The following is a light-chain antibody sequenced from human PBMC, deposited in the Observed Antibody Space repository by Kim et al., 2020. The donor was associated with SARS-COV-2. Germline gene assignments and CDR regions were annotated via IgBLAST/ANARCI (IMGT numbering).Light chain of an antibody. V-gene: IGLV2-23*02. J-gene: IGLJ3*02. Sequence: GPSVTISCSGTINDLGTYALISWYQQYPGKAPRLIIFDISQRPSGISGRFSGSKSGNTASLTISPLEPDDEADYFCCSFTSGISWVFGGGTQLTVL. CDR3: CSFTSGISWV. CDR1: INDLGTYAL. CDR2: DIS.